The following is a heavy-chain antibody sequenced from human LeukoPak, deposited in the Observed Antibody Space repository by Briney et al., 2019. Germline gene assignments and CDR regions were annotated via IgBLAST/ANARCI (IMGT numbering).Heavy chain of an antibody. J-gene: IGHJ4*02. Sequence: SETLSLTCTISGASTDSYYWSWIRQPPGKGLEWIGYIYYSGTTNYNPSLKRRVTISVDTSKNQFSLKLSSVTAADTAVYYCARLPTVTFFDYWGQGTLVTVSS. CDR3: ARLPTVTFFDY. D-gene: IGHD4-17*01. V-gene: IGHV4-59*08. CDR1: GASTDSYY. CDR2: IYYSGTT.